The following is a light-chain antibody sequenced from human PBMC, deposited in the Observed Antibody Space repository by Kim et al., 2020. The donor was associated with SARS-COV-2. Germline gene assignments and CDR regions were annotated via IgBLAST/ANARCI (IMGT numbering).Light chain of an antibody. CDR3: HQYNDFPFT. CDR1: HDISNY. J-gene: IGKJ3*01. V-gene: IGKV1-33*01. Sequence: DIRMTQSPSSLSASVGDRVTITCQASHDISNYLSWYQQKPGIAPKLLIFDASDLEAGVPSRFSGSGFGTDFSLTISALQPEDIATYFCHQYNDFPFTFGPGTKVD. CDR2: DAS.